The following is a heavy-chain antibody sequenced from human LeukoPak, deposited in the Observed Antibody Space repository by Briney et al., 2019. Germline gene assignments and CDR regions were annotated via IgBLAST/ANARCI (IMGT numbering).Heavy chain of an antibody. V-gene: IGHV1-8*01. CDR3: ARVGCSGGSCYWRGWGYYYYYMDV. Sequence: ASVKVSCKASGYTFTSYDINWVRQATGQGLEWMGWMNPNSGNTGYAQKFQGRVTMTRNTSISTAYMELSSLRSEDTAVYYCARVGCSGGSCYWRGWGYYYYYMDVWGKGTTVTVSS. CDR1: GYTFTSYD. CDR2: MNPNSGNT. D-gene: IGHD2-15*01. J-gene: IGHJ6*03.